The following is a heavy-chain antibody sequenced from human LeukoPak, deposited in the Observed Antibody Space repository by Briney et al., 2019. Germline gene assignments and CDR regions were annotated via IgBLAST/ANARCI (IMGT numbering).Heavy chain of an antibody. CDR2: IYYSGRT. J-gene: IGHJ3*02. CDR3: AYYDSSGPAFDI. CDR1: GGSISSYY. D-gene: IGHD3-22*01. V-gene: IGHV4-59*01. Sequence: LETLSLTCTVSGGSISSYYWSWIRQPPGMQLEWIGYIYYSGRTSYNPSLNSRVTISVDTSKNQFSLKLSSVTAADTAVYYCAYYDSSGPAFDIWGQGTMVTVSS.